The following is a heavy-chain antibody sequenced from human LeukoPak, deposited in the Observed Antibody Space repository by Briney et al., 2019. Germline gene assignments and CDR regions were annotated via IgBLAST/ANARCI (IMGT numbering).Heavy chain of an antibody. D-gene: IGHD5-24*01. CDR3: ARGRRWLQLFDY. CDR2: IYYSGST. V-gene: IGHV4-59*12. J-gene: IGHJ4*02. Sequence: SETLSLTCTVSGGSISGYYWSWIRQSPGKGLEYIGYIYYSGSTNYNPSLKSRVTISVDTSKNQFSLKLSSVTAADTAVYYCARGRRWLQLFDYWGQGTLVTVSS. CDR1: GGSISGYY.